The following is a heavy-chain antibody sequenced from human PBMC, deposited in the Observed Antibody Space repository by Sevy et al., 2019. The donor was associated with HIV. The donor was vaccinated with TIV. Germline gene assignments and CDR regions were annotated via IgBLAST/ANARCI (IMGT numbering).Heavy chain of an antibody. CDR3: ARGGGYCSGGSCYQLDY. D-gene: IGHD2-15*01. CDR2: IYYSGST. V-gene: IGHV4-39*01. J-gene: IGHJ4*02. Sequence: SETLSLTCTVSGGSISSSSYYWGWIRQPPGKGLEWIGSIYYSGSTYYNPSLKSRVTISVDTSKNQFSLKLSSVTAAETAVYYCARGGGYCSGGSCYQLDYWGQGTLVTVSS. CDR1: GGSISSSSYY.